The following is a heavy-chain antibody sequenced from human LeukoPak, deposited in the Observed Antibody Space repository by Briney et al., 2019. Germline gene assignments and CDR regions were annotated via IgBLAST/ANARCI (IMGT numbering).Heavy chain of an antibody. CDR3: ARDQRAAMAYFDY. Sequence: GGSLRLSCAAAGFTFSSYRMNWVRPAPGKGLEWVSSIRSSSSYIYYADSAKGRFTISRDNAKNSLYLQMNSLRAEDTAVYYCARDQRAAMAYFDYWGQGTLVTVSS. CDR2: IRSSSSYI. V-gene: IGHV3-21*01. CDR1: GFTFSSYR. D-gene: IGHD5-18*01. J-gene: IGHJ4*02.